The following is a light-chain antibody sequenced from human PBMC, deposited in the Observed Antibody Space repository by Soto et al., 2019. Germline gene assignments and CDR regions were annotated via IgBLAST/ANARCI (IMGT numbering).Light chain of an antibody. CDR2: GGS. Sequence: EVVMTQSPATLSASPGERVTLCCRASQNLGSSLAWYQQRPGQAPRLLLYGGSTRATGIPARFSGSGSGTEFTVTISSLQSEDFAVYYCQQYNYWPPYTFGQGTNLEFK. CDR1: QNLGSS. CDR3: QQYNYWPPYT. J-gene: IGKJ2*01. V-gene: IGKV3-15*01.